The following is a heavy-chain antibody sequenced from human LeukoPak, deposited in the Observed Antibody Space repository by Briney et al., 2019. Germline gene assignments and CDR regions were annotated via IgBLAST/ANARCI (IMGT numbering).Heavy chain of an antibody. CDR3: ARGIRGYYYYYYYMDV. CDR1: GGSISSYY. V-gene: IGHV4-34*01. J-gene: IGHJ6*03. Sequence: PSETLSLTCTVSGGSISSYYWSWIRQPPGKGLEWIGEINHSGSTNYNPSLKSRVTISVDTSKNQFSLKLSSVTAADTAVYYCARGIRGYYYYYYYMDVWGKGTTVTISS. D-gene: IGHD3-22*01. CDR2: INHSGST.